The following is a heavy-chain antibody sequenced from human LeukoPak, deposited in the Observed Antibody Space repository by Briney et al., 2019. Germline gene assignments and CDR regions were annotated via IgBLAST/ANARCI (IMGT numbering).Heavy chain of an antibody. V-gene: IGHV3-23*01. D-gene: IGHD4-23*01. CDR1: GFTFSRFT. CDR3: AKGGGWLYYFDY. CDR2: ISGSDSST. J-gene: IGHJ4*02. Sequence: GGCLRLSCAASGFTFSRFTINWVRQAPGKGLEWVSGISGSDSSTYYADSVKGRFTISRDNSKNTLYLQMNSLRAEDTAVYYCAKGGGWLYYFDYWGQGALVTVSS.